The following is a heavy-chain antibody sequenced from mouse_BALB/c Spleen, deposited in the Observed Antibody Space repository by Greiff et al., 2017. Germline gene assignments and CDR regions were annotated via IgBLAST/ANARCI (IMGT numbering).Heavy chain of an antibody. Sequence: EVKVVESGGGLVQPGGSLKLSCAASGFTFSSYTMSWVRQTPEKRLEWVAYISNGGGSTYYPDTVKGRFTISRDNAKNTLYLQMSSLKSEDTAMYYCARHLITTNAMDYWGQGTSVTVSS. J-gene: IGHJ4*01. CDR1: GFTFSSYT. CDR2: ISNGGGST. D-gene: IGHD2-4*01. V-gene: IGHV5-12-2*01. CDR3: ARHLITTNAMDY.